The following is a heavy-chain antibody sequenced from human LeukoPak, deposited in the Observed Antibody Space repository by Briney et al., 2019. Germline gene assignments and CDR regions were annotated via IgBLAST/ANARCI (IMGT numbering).Heavy chain of an antibody. J-gene: IGHJ4*02. CDR1: GSTFSSYS. CDR3: ARLEMATVDY. D-gene: IGHD5-24*01. Sequence: PGGSLRLSCAASGSTFSSYSMNWVRQAPGKGLEWVSSISSSSSYIYYADSVKGRFTISRDNAKNSLYLQMNSLRAEDTVVYYCARLEMATVDYWGQGTLVTVSS. V-gene: IGHV3-21*01. CDR2: ISSSSSYI.